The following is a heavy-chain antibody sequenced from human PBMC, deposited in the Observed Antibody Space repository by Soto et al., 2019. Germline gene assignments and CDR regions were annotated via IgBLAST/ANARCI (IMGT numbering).Heavy chain of an antibody. CDR1: GGSISSGDYY. CDR2: IYYSGST. V-gene: IGHV4-30-4*01. CDR3: AHIAVASALRVDY. D-gene: IGHD6-19*01. Sequence: SETLSLTCTVSGGSISSGDYYWSWIRQPPGKGLEWIGYIYYSGSTYYNPSLKSRVTISVDTSKNQFSLKLSSVTAADTAVYYCAHIAVASALRVDYWGQGTLVTVSS. J-gene: IGHJ4*02.